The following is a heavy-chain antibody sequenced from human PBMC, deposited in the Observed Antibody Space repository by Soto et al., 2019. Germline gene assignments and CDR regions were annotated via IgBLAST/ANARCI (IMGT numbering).Heavy chain of an antibody. J-gene: IGHJ4*02. CDR3: ARDLKASGGLGFDY. D-gene: IGHD6-19*01. CDR2: IWYDGSNK. CDR1: GFTFSTYG. V-gene: IGHV3-33*01. Sequence: QVRLVESGGGVVQPGRSLRLSCATSGFTFSTYGMHWVRQAPGKGLEWVAVIWYDGSNKYYADSVEGRFTISRDNSKNTLYLQMNSLRAEDTAVYYCARDLKASGGLGFDYWGQGILVTVSS.